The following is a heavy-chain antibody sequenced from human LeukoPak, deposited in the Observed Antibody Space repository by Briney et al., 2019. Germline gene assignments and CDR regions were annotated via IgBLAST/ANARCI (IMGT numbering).Heavy chain of an antibody. CDR2: IIPIFGTA. CDR1: GGTFSSYA. D-gene: IGHD4-17*01. Sequence: SVKVSCKASGGTFSSYAISWVRQAPGQGLEWMGGIIPIFGTANYARKFQGRVTITADESTSTAYMELSSLRSEDTAVYYCARLDYGDYGGNDYWGQGTLVTVSS. CDR3: ARLDYGDYGGNDY. J-gene: IGHJ4*02. V-gene: IGHV1-69*13.